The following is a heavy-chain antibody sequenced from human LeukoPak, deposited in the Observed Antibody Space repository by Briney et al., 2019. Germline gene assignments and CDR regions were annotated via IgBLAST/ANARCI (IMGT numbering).Heavy chain of an antibody. J-gene: IGHJ6*03. V-gene: IGHV4-39*06. CDR3: ARETSQKGAHYMDV. Sequence: SETLSLTCTVSGGSISSSSYYWGWIRQPPGKGLEWIGSIYYSGSTYYNPSLKSRVTISVDTSENQFPLKLSSVTAADTAVYYCARETSQKGAHYMDVWGKGTTITISS. CDR2: IYYSGST. D-gene: IGHD3-16*01. CDR1: GGSISSSSYY.